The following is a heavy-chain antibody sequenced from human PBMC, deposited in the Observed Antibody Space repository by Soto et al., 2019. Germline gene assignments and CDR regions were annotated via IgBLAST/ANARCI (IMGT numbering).Heavy chain of an antibody. V-gene: IGHV3-9*01. D-gene: IGHD3-16*01. J-gene: IGHJ6*02. CDR1: GFTFDDYA. CDR3: AKASSYDYVSDGMDV. CDR2: ISWNSGSI. Sequence: EVQLVESGGGLVQPGRSLRLSCAASGFTFDDYAMHWVRQAPGKGLEWVSGISWNSGSIGYADSVKGRFTISRDNAKNSLYLQMNSLRAEDTALYDCAKASSYDYVSDGMDVWGQGTTVTVSS.